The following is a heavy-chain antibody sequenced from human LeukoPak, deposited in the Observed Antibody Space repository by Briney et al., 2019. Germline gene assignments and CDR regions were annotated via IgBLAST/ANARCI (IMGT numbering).Heavy chain of an antibody. CDR3: ARGVEPLAANTLAY. CDR1: GFTVITND. Sequence: GGSLRLSCAASGFTVITNDMTWVRQAPGKGLEWVPVLYSDGNTKYADSGQGRFTISRDNSKNTLYLEMNSLSPDDTAVYYCARGVEPLAANTLAYWGQGTLVTVSS. CDR2: LYSDGNT. D-gene: IGHD1-14*01. J-gene: IGHJ4*02. V-gene: IGHV3-53*01.